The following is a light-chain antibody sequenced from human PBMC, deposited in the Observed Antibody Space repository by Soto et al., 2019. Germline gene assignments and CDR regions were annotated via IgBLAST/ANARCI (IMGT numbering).Light chain of an antibody. CDR3: QHYNFWPNT. Sequence: EILLTQSPATLAVSPGEGATLSCRASQSVRDNLAWYQQKPGQAPRLLIYRASTRATGVPARFSGSGSGTEFTLTISSLQSEDVSVYFCQHYNFWPNTFGQGTRMEIK. V-gene: IGKV3-15*01. CDR1: QSVRDN. CDR2: RAS. J-gene: IGKJ5*01.